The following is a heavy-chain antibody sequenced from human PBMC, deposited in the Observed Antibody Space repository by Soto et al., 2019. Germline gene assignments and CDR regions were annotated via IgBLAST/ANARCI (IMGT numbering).Heavy chain of an antibody. D-gene: IGHD3-16*01. CDR1: GYTFTSYY. V-gene: IGHV1-46*04. J-gene: IGHJ6*02. CDR3: ARVGAAGYYGMDV. CDR2: INPSGGST. Sequence: QVQLVQSGAEVKKPGASVKVSCKASGYTFTSYYMHWVRQAPGQGLEWMGIINPSGGSTSYAQKWQGRVTMTRDTSTSTVYMELSSLRSEDTAVYYCARVGAAGYYGMDVWGQGTTVTVSS.